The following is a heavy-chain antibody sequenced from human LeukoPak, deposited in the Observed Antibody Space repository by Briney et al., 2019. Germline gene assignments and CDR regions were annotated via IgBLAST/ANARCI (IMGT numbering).Heavy chain of an antibody. Sequence: SGPTLVNPTQTLTLTCTFSGFSLNTAGLCVSWFRQPPGKALEWLARIDWDDETFYSTSLRTRLSIFKDTSNNLEVLTMTDMGPLDTATYYCARTRGASGSYYPDYWGQGTLVTVSS. V-gene: IGHV2-70*17. J-gene: IGHJ4*02. CDR2: IDWDDET. D-gene: IGHD3-10*01. CDR1: GFSLNTAGLC. CDR3: ARTRGASGSYYPDY.